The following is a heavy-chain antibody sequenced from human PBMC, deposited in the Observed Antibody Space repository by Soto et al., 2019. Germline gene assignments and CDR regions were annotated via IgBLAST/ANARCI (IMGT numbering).Heavy chain of an antibody. V-gene: IGHV4-31*03. CDR1: GGSISSCGYY. CDR2: IYYSGST. CDR3: ARDRVIQLFGYYYYGMDV. Sequence: QVQLQESGPGLVKPSQTLSLTCTVSGGSISSCGYYWSWIRQHPGKGLEGIGYIYYSGSTYYNPSLKSRVTISVDTSKNQFSLKLSSVTAADTAVYYCARDRVIQLFGYYYYGMDVWGQGTTVTVSS. D-gene: IGHD5-18*01. J-gene: IGHJ6*02.